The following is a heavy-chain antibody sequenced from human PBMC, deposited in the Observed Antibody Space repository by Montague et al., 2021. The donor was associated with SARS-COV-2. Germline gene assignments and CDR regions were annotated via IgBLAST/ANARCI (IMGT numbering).Heavy chain of an antibody. Sequence: SETRSLTCAVYGGSFSGHGWTWIRQPPGKGLEWIGEINHSGGTNYNPSLKSRVTMSVDTSKNQFSLKLSSLTAADTAVYYCARGLTDVTVILVFVGASLYFDSWGQGALVTVSS. D-gene: IGHD3-22*01. CDR3: ARGLTDVTVILVFVGASLYFDS. CDR1: GGSFSGHG. CDR2: INHSGGT. V-gene: IGHV4-34*01. J-gene: IGHJ4*02.